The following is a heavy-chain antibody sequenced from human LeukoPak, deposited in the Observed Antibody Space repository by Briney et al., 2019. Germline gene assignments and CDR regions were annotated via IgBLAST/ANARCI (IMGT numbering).Heavy chain of an antibody. Sequence: SETLSLTCTVSGYPISNGYYWGWIRQPPGKGLEWIGSIYHSGSIYYNPSLKSRVTISVDTSKNQLSLKLSSVTAADTAVYYCAKGRYGSGRVHFDPWGQGTLVTVSS. CDR2: IYHSGSI. J-gene: IGHJ5*02. V-gene: IGHV4-38-2*02. CDR3: AKGRYGSGRVHFDP. D-gene: IGHD3-10*01. CDR1: GYPISNGYY.